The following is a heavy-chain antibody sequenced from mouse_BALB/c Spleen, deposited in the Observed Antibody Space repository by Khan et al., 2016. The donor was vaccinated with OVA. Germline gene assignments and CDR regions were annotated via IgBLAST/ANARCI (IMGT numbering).Heavy chain of an antibody. J-gene: IGHJ3*01. V-gene: IGHV5-6*01. CDR2: ISSDGDYT. CDR3: PTHFTDSFAY. CDR1: GFTFSPYS. Sequence: EVQLQESGGDLVKSGGSLKLSCAASGFTFSPYSMSWVRQTPDKRLEWVATISSDGDYTYYPDSVKGRFNISRDNAKNTLYLQMSSLKSEDTAIYYCPTHFTDSFAYWGQGTLVTVSS. D-gene: IGHD1-1*01.